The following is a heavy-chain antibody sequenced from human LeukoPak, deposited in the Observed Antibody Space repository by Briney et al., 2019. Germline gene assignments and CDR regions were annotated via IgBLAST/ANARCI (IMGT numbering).Heavy chain of an antibody. CDR3: ARRGDSSGIDY. J-gene: IGHJ4*02. CDR1: GGSISSSSYY. CDR2: IYYSGST. Sequence: SETLSLTCTVSGGSISSSSYYWGYIRQPPGKGLEWIGSIYYSGSTYYNPSLKSRVTISVDTSKNQFSLKLSSGTAADTAVYYCARRGDSSGIDYWGQGTLVTVSS. V-gene: IGHV4-39*01. D-gene: IGHD3-22*01.